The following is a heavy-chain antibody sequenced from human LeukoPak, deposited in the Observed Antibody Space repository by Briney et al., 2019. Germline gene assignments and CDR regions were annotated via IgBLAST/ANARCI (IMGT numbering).Heavy chain of an antibody. CDR3: ARGRSNYYASGSSNDY. CDR1: GYSFISYG. D-gene: IGHD3-10*01. J-gene: IGHJ4*02. CDR2: INTNTGNP. Sequence: ASVKVSCKTSGYSFISYGMNWVRQAPGQGLEWMGWINTNTGNPTYAQGFTGRFVFSVDTSVSTAYLQISSLKAEDTAVYYCARGRSNYYASGSSNDYWGQGTLVTVSS. V-gene: IGHV7-4-1*02.